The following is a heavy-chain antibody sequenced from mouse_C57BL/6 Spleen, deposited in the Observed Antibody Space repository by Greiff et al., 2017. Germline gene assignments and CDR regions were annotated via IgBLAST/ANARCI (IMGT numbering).Heavy chain of an antibody. Sequence: EVKLVESGGGLVKPGGSLKLSCAASGFTFSSYAMSWVRQTPEKRLEWVATISDGGSYTYYPDNVKGRFTISRDNAKNNLYLQMSHLKSEDTAMYYCARDRQLSHGGFAYWGQGTLVTVSA. CDR1: GFTFSSYA. D-gene: IGHD3-2*02. CDR2: ISDGGSYT. J-gene: IGHJ3*01. V-gene: IGHV5-4*01. CDR3: ARDRQLSHGGFAY.